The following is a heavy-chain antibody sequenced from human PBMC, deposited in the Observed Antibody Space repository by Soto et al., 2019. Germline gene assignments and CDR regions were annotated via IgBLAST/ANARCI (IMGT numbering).Heavy chain of an antibody. CDR1: GFTFSSYA. V-gene: IGHV3-23*01. CDR3: AKEYDILTGYYGVY. D-gene: IGHD3-9*01. J-gene: IGHJ4*02. Sequence: GGSLRLSCAASGFTFSSYAMSWVRQAPGNGLEWVSAISGIGGSTYYADSVKVLFTISRDNSKNTLYLQMNSLRAEDTAVYYCAKEYDILTGYYGVYWGQGTLVTVSS. CDR2: ISGIGGST.